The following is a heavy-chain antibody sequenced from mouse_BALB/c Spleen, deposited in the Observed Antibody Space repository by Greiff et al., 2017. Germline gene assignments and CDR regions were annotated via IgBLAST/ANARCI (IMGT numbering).Heavy chain of an antibody. CDR2: IWAGGST. J-gene: IGHJ3*01. CDR1: GFSLTSYG. CDR3: ARDSYDGYGFAY. V-gene: IGHV2-9*02. D-gene: IGHD2-3*01. Sequence: VQGVESGPGLVAPSQSLSITCTVSGFSLTSYGVHWVRQPPGKGLEWLGVIWAGGSTNYNSALMSRLSISKDNSKSQVFLKMNSLQTDDTAMYYCARDSYDGYGFAYWGQGTLVTVSA.